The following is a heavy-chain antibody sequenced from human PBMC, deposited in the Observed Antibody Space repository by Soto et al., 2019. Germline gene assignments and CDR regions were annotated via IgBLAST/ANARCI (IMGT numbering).Heavy chain of an antibody. J-gene: IGHJ6*02. CDR2: ISGSGGST. CDR1: GFTFSSYA. D-gene: IGHD6-19*01. CDR3: AKDREGKQWLVYYYYGMDV. Sequence: GGSLRLSCAASGFTFSSYAMSGVRQAPGKGLEWVSAISGSGGSTYYADSVKGRFTISRDNSKNTLYLQMNSLRAEDTAVYYCAKDREGKQWLVYYYYGMDVWGQGTTVTVSS. V-gene: IGHV3-23*01.